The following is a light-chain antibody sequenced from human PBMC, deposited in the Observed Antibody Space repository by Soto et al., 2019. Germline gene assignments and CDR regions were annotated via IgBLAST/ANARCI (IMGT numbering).Light chain of an antibody. Sequence: DIQMTQSPSTLSPSVGDRVTITCRASQRVTTWLAWYQQRPGKAPKLLIHDASTLHSGVPSRFSGSGSGTEFTLTISSLQPDDFATYYCLQYSDYWTFGQGTKVDIK. CDR3: LQYSDYWT. J-gene: IGKJ1*01. CDR1: QRVTTW. CDR2: DAS. V-gene: IGKV1-5*01.